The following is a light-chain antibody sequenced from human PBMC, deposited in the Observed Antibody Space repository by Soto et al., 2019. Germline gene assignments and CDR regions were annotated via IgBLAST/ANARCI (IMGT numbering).Light chain of an antibody. CDR2: VAS. Sequence: DIQMTQSPSSLSASVGDRVTITCRASQSIGRFLNWHQQKPGKPPNVLINVASTLRSGVPSRFSGSGSGTDFNLTINSLQPEDFATYYCQHLNSYPITFGQGTRLEIK. V-gene: IGKV1-39*01. J-gene: IGKJ5*01. CDR3: QHLNSYPIT. CDR1: QSIGRF.